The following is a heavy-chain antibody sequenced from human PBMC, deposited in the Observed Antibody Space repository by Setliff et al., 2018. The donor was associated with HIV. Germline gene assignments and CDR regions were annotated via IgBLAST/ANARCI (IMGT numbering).Heavy chain of an antibody. CDR2: IWYDGSNK. V-gene: IGHV3-33*03. D-gene: IGHD3-10*01. J-gene: IGHJ4*02. CDR1: GFTFSSYG. CDR3: AKKTAAYTSGSWLHY. Sequence: GGSLRLSCAASGFTFSSYGMHWVRQAPGKGLEWVAVIWYDGSNKYYADSVKGRFVISREKSKSTLCLQMNSLRAEDTAVYYCAKKTAAYTSGSWLHYWGQGTLVTVSS.